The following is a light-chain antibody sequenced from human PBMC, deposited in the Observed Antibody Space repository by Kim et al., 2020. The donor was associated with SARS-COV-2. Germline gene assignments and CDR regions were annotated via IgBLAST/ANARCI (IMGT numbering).Light chain of an antibody. CDR2: AAS. V-gene: IGKV1-39*01. J-gene: IGKJ1*01. CDR3: QQSYSTPWT. CDR1: QSISSY. Sequence: DIQMTQSPSSLSASVGDRVTITCRASQSISSYLNWYQQKPGKAPKRLIYAASSLQSGVPSRFSGSGSGTDFTLTISSLQPEDFATYYCQQSYSTPWTFGQGTKVDIK.